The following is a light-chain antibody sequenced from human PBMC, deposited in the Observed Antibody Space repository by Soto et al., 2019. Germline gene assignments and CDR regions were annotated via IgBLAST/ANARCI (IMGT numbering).Light chain of an antibody. CDR1: QSVGSN. J-gene: IGKJ4*01. V-gene: IGKV3-15*01. CDR3: QHYNNWPLT. Sequence: EIVMTQSPATLSVSPGESATLSCRASQSVGSNLARYQQKPGQAPRLLIYGASTRAPGIPARFSGSGSGTEFTLTISSLQSEDFAVYHCQHYNNWPLTFGGGTKVEIK. CDR2: GAS.